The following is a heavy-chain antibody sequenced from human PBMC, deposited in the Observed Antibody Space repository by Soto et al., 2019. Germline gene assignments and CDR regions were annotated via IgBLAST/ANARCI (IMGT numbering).Heavy chain of an antibody. J-gene: IGHJ4*01. CDR1: GFTFSSHG. Sequence: QVHLVESGGGVVQPGRSLRLSCAASGFTFSSHGMHWIRQAPGKGLEWVAVIPYDGTNKYYADSIKGRFTISRDNSANTLFLQVNSLRREDTAMYYCARDPSPYTSGWYGIDFWGHGTLVTVSS. D-gene: IGHD6-19*01. V-gene: IGHV3-30*03. CDR3: ARDPSPYTSGWYGIDF. CDR2: IPYDGTNK.